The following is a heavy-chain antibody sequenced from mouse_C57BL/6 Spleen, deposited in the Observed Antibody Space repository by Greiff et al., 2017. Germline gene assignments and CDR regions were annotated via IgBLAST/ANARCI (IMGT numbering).Heavy chain of an antibody. CDR1: GYTFTSYW. Sequence: QIQLQQSGAELVRPGSSVKLSCKASGYTFTSYWMDWVKQRPGQGLEWIGNIYPSDSETHYNQKFKDKATLTVDKSSSTAYMQLSSLTSEDSAVYYCAREGGIITTVVAPVGDFDYWGQGTTLTVSS. CDR2: IYPSDSET. J-gene: IGHJ2*01. CDR3: AREGGIITTVVAPVGDFDY. D-gene: IGHD1-1*01. V-gene: IGHV1-61*01.